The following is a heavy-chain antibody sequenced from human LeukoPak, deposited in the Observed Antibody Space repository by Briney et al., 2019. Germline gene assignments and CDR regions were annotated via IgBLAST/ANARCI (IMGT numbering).Heavy chain of an antibody. V-gene: IGHV1-18*01. J-gene: IGHJ4*02. CDR1: GYTFTSYG. CDR3: ARAQPGYSGYDFVY. D-gene: IGHD5-12*01. CDR2: VSAYNGNT. Sequence: ASVKVSCMASGYTFTSYGISWVRQAPGQGLEWMGWVSAYNGNTNYAQKLQGRVTMTTDTSTSTAYMELRSLRSDDTAVYYCARAQPGYSGYDFVYWGQGTLVTVSS.